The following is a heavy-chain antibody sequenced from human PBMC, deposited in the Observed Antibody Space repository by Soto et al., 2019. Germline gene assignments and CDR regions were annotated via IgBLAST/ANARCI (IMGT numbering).Heavy chain of an antibody. CDR1: GYTFTSYN. D-gene: IGHD6-19*01. Sequence: QVQLVQSGAEVKKPGASVKVSCKASGYTFTSYNINWVRLATGQGLEWMGWMNPNSGNTGYAQKFQDRVTMTSDNSISTAYMELSSLRSEDTAVYYCARGREYSSVQMAYWGQGTLVTVSS. CDR3: ARGREYSSVQMAY. CDR2: MNPNSGNT. V-gene: IGHV1-8*01. J-gene: IGHJ4*02.